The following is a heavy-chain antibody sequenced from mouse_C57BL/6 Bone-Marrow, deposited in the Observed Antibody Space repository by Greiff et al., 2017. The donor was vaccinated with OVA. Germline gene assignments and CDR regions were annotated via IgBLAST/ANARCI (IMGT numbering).Heavy chain of an antibody. J-gene: IGHJ1*03. CDR3: ARGYYYGSSYVPLYWYVDV. CDR1: GFTFSSSA. CDR2: ISDGGSYT. Sequence: EVQLVESGGGLVKPGGSLKLSCAASGFTFSSSAMSWVRQTPEKRLEWVATISDGGSYTYYPDNVKGRFTISRDNAKNNLYLQMSHLKSEDTAMYYCARGYYYGSSYVPLYWYVDVWGTGTTVTVSS. V-gene: IGHV5-4*01. D-gene: IGHD1-1*01.